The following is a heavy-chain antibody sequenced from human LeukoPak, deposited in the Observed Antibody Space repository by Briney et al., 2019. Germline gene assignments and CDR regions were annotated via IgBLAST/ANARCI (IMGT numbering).Heavy chain of an antibody. J-gene: IGHJ6*02. D-gene: IGHD2-2*02. CDR1: GFTFSSYA. CDR3: LVPAAIGYGMDV. V-gene: IGHV3-30-3*01. CDR2: ISYDGSNK. Sequence: AGGSLGLSCAASGFTFSSYAMHWVRQAPGKGLEWVAVISYDGSNKYYADSVKGRFTISGDNSKNTLYLQMNSLRAEDTAVYYCLVPAAIGYGMDVWGQGTTVTVSS.